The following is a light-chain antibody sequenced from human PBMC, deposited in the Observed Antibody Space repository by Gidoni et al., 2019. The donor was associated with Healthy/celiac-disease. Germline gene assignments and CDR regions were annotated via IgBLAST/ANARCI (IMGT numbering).Light chain of an antibody. CDR2: EVS. V-gene: IGLV2-8*01. J-gene: IGLJ2*01. CDR3: SSYAGSNNLV. CDR1: SSDVGAYNY. Sequence: QSALTQPPSASGSPGQSVTLSCTGTSSDVGAYNYVSWYQQHPGKAPKLMIYEVSKRPSGVPDRFFGSKSGNTASLTVSGLQAEDEADYYCSSYAGSNNLVFGGGTKLTVL.